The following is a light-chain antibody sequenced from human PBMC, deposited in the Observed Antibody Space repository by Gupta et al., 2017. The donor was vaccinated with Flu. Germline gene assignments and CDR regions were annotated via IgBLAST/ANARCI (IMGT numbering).Light chain of an antibody. V-gene: IGKV3-20*01. CDR1: QSVTSDN. CDR3: QQDANSPWT. Sequence: GTLSLSPGERATLSCRASQSVTSDNLAWSQQKPGQAPRLLIYGASRNATASPDRFSGSGSGTDFTLKIISVVPEDFAVYFCQQDANSPWTFGQGTKVDFK. J-gene: IGKJ1*01. CDR2: GAS.